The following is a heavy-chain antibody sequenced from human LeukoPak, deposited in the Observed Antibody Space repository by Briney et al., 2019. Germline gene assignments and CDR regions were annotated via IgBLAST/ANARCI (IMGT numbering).Heavy chain of an antibody. CDR3: ASGEAALGY. D-gene: IGHD6-13*01. V-gene: IGHV4-59*01. Sequence: SETLSLTCTVSGGSISSYYWSWIRQPPGKGLEWIGYIYNSGSTNYNPSLKSRVTISVDTSKNQFSLKLSSVTAADTAVYYCASGEAALGYWGQGTLVTVSS. J-gene: IGHJ4*02. CDR2: IYNSGST. CDR1: GGSISSYY.